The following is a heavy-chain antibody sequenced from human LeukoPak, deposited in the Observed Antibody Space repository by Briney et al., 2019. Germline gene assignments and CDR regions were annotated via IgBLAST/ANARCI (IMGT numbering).Heavy chain of an antibody. CDR1: GFTFSSYA. V-gene: IGHV3-48*03. CDR3: ALIYCSGGSCSSFDY. CDR2: ISGSGRIM. Sequence: GGSLRLSCAASGFTFSSYAMSWVRQAPGKGLEWVSYISGSGRIMYYADSVKGRFTMSRDNAKNSLYLQMNSLRAEDTAVYYCALIYCSGGSCSSFDYWGQGTLVTVSS. D-gene: IGHD2-15*01. J-gene: IGHJ4*02.